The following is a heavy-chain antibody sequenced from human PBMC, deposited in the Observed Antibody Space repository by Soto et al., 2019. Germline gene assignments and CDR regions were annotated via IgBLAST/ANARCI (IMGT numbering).Heavy chain of an antibody. Sequence: ASVKVSCKASGYTFTYFYMHWVRQAPGQGLEWMGIINPSDDSTTYAQRFQGRVTMTRDTSTTTVYMELSSLRSEDTAVYYCARDVAVAGTRPYYFDYWGQGTLVTVSS. CDR2: INPSDDST. D-gene: IGHD6-19*01. V-gene: IGHV1-46*03. J-gene: IGHJ4*02. CDR3: ARDVAVAGTRPYYFDY. CDR1: GYTFTYFY.